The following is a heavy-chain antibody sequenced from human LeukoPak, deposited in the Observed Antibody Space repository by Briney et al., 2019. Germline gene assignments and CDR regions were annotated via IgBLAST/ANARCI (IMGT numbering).Heavy chain of an antibody. CDR3: ARRLTQYDCFDP. V-gene: IGHV4-30-2*01. Sequence: SETLSLTCAVSGGSISSGGYSWNWIRQPPGKGLEWIGYIYHSGSTYYNPSLKSRVTISVDRSKNQFSLHLNSVTPEDTAVYYCARRLTQYDCFDPWGQGILVTVSS. CDR1: GGSISSGGYS. J-gene: IGHJ5*02. CDR2: IYHSGST. D-gene: IGHD2-2*01.